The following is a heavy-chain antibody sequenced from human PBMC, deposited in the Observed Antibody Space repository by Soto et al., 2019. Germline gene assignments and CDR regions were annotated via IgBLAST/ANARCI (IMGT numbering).Heavy chain of an antibody. CDR2: INPSGGST. D-gene: IGHD2-21*02. CDR3: ARGVRVVVTAILGYFDL. J-gene: IGHJ2*01. V-gene: IGHV1-46*01. CDR1: GYTFTSYY. Sequence: ASVKVSCKVSGYTFTSYYMHWVRQAPGQGLEWMGIINPSGGSTSYAQKFQGRVTMTRDTSTSTVYMELSSLRSEDTAVYYCARGVRVVVTAILGYFDLWGRGTLVTVSS.